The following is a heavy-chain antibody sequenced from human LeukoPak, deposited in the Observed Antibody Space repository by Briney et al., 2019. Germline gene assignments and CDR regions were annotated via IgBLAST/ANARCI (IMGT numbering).Heavy chain of an antibody. CDR2: ISGSGGST. Sequence: GESLRLSCAASGFTFRSYGMTWVRQAPGKGLEWVSAISGSGGSTYYADSVKGRFTISRDNSKNTLYLQMNSLRAEDTAVYYCAKRSASSTSCYAIDYWGQGTLVTVSS. V-gene: IGHV3-23*01. J-gene: IGHJ4*02. D-gene: IGHD2-2*01. CDR3: AKRSASSTSCYAIDY. CDR1: GFTFRSYG.